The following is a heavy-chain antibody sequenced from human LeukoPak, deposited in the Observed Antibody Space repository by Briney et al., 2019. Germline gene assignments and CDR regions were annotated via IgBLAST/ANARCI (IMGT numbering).Heavy chain of an antibody. Sequence: SGTLSLTCAVSGGSISSSNWWSWIRQPPGKGLEWIGEIYHSGSTNYNPSPKSRVTISVDTSKNQFSLKLSSVTAADTAVYYCARTSSSGLVGGYYFDYWGQGTLVTVSS. D-gene: IGHD6-19*01. CDR2: IYHSGST. CDR1: GGSISSSNW. J-gene: IGHJ4*02. V-gene: IGHV4-4*02. CDR3: ARTSSSGLVGGYYFDY.